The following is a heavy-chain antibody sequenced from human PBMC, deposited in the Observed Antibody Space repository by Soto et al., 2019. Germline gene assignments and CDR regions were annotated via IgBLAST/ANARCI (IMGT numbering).Heavy chain of an antibody. Sequence: GGSLRLSCAASGFTFSSYSMNWVRQAPGKGLEWDSFISSSCSSIYYADSVKGRFTISRDYAKISLFLQMNSLRDEYTAVYYCARGHQWLVLHFDYWGQGTLVTVSS. CDR1: GFTFSSYS. J-gene: IGHJ4*02. CDR2: ISSSCSSI. V-gene: IGHV3-48*02. D-gene: IGHD6-19*01. CDR3: ARGHQWLVLHFDY.